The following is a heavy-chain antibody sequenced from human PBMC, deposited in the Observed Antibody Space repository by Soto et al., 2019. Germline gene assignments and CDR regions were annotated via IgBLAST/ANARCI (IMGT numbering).Heavy chain of an antibody. CDR1: GYTFTSYD. CDR3: AVLWFGEPYYYYGMDV. CDR2: MNPNSGNT. V-gene: IGHV1-8*01. Sequence: WASVKVSCKASGYTFTSYDINWVRQATGQGLEWMGWMNPNSGNTGYAQKFQGRVTMTRNTSISTAYMELSSLRSEDTAVYYCAVLWFGEPYYYYGMDVWGQGTTVTVSS. J-gene: IGHJ6*02. D-gene: IGHD3-10*01.